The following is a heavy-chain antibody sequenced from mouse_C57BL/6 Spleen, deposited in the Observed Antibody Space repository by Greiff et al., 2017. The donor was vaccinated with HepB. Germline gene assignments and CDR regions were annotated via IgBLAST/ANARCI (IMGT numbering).Heavy chain of an antibody. Sequence: EVQLQQSGPELVKPGASVKISCKASGYSFTGYYMNWVKQSPEKSLEWIGEINPSTGGTTYNQKFKAKATLTVDKSSSTAYMQLKSLTSEDSAVYYCARSEGSLRSGFAYWGQGTLVTVSA. CDR1: GYSFTGYY. J-gene: IGHJ3*01. V-gene: IGHV1-42*01. CDR2: INPSTGGT. CDR3: ARSEGSLRSGFAY. D-gene: IGHD1-2*01.